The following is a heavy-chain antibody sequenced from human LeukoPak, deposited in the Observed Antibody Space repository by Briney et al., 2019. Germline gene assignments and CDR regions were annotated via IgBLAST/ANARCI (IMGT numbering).Heavy chain of an antibody. CDR3: ARAGYCTGASCYPRGWFDP. D-gene: IGHD2-2*01. V-gene: IGHV4-59*01. Sequence: SSETLSLTCTVSGGSISSYYWSWIRQPPGKGLEWIGYIYFSGSTNYNPSLKSRVTISVDTSKNQFSLKLSSVTAADTAVYYCARAGYCTGASCYPRGWFDPWGQGTLVTVSS. CDR2: IYFSGST. J-gene: IGHJ5*02. CDR1: GGSISSYY.